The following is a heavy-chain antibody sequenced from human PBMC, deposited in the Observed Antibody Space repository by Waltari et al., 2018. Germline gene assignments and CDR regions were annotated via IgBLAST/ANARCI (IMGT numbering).Heavy chain of an antibody. CDR1: GFTFISYG. Sequence: QVQLVESGGGVVQPGGSLRLPCAASGFTFISYGMPWVPQAPGKGLEWVAFIRYDGSNKYYADSVKGRFTISRDNSKNTLYLQMNSLRAEDTAVYYCAKGSSTRSGTFDPWGQGTLVTVSS. J-gene: IGHJ5*02. D-gene: IGHD2-2*01. V-gene: IGHV3-30*02. CDR2: IRYDGSNK. CDR3: AKGSSTRSGTFDP.